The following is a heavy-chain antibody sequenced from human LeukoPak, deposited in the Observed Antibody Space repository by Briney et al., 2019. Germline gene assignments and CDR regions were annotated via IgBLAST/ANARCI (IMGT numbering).Heavy chain of an antibody. CDR3: AKDRGLLASDI. V-gene: IGHV3-23*01. CDR2: ISGSGDST. CDR1: GGTFSSYA. Sequence: GASVKVSCKASGGTFSSYAMSWVRQAPGKGLEWVSAISGSGDSTYYADSVKGRFTISRDNSKNTLYLQMNSLRAEDTAVYYCAKDRGLLASDIWGQGTMVTVSS. J-gene: IGHJ3*02. D-gene: IGHD2-21*01.